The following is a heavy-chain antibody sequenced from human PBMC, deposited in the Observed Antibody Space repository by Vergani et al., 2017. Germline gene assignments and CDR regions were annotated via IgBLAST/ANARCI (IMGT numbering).Heavy chain of an antibody. CDR1: GYTFTGYY. CDR3: ARRGIAAAGTLFGEH. D-gene: IGHD6-13*01. J-gene: IGHJ1*01. CDR2: INPNSGGT. Sequence: QVQLVQSGAEVKKPGASVKVSCKASGYTFTGYYMHWVRQAPGQGLEWMGWINPNSGGTNYAQKFQGWVTMTRDTSISTAYMELSSLRAEDTAVYYCARRGIAAAGTLFGEHWGQGTLVTVSS. V-gene: IGHV1-2*04.